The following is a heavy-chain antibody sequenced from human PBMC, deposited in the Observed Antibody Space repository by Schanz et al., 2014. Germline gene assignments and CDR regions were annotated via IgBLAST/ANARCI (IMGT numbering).Heavy chain of an antibody. V-gene: IGHV3-33*01. CDR3: ARGIGGYGANNYFDY. D-gene: IGHD5-12*01. Sequence: QVQLVESGGGVVQFGRSLRLSCVASGFTFSSYGMHWVRQAPGKGLEWVAVIWYDENNKYYADSVKGRFTMSRDNSKNTLYLQMNSLRAEDTAVYSCARGIGGYGANNYFDYWGQGTLGTVSS. CDR1: GFTFSSYG. CDR2: IWYDENNK. J-gene: IGHJ4*02.